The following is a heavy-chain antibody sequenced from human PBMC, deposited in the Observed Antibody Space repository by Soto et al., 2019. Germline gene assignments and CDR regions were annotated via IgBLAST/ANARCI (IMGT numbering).Heavy chain of an antibody. CDR1: GGSISSYY. J-gene: IGHJ6*02. V-gene: IGHV4-59*01. CDR2: IYYSGST. Sequence: SSETLSLTCTVSGGSISSYYWSWIRQPPGKGLEWIGYIYYSGSTNYNPSLKSRVTISVDTSKNQFSLKLSSVTAADMAVYYCARDGSARHYDFWSGYYTSSRYYYYGMDVWGQGTTVTVSS. D-gene: IGHD3-3*01. CDR3: ARDGSARHYDFWSGYYTSSRYYYYGMDV.